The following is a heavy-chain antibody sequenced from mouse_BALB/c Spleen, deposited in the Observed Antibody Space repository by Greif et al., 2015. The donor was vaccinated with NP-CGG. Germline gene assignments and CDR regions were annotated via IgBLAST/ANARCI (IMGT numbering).Heavy chain of an antibody. D-gene: IGHD2-10*02. J-gene: IGHJ3*01. CDR2: ISYSGST. Sequence: ESGPGLVKPSQSLSLTCTVTGFSITSDYAWNWIRQFPGNKLEWMGYISYSGSTSYNPSLKSRISITRDTSKNQFFLQLNSVTTEDTATYYCARLYGNSILAYWGQGTLVTVSA. CDR1: GFSITSDYA. V-gene: IGHV3-2*02. CDR3: ARLYGNSILAY.